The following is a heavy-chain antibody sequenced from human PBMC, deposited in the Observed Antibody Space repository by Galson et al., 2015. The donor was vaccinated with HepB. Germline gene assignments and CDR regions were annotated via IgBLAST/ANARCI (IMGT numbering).Heavy chain of an antibody. Sequence: LRLSCAASGFTFSEKWMSWVRQAPGRGLEWVANINQDEIEKYYVDSVKGRFTITRDNAKNTLFLQMNSLRADDTAMYYCARDGGRDGYPLGYWGRGTLVTVSS. V-gene: IGHV3-7*01. J-gene: IGHJ4*02. D-gene: IGHD5-24*01. CDR2: INQDEIEK. CDR1: GFTFSEKW. CDR3: ARDGGRDGYPLGY.